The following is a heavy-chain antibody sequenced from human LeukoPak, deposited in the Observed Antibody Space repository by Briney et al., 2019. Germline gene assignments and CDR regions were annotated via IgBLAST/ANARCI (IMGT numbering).Heavy chain of an antibody. V-gene: IGHV4-59*08. CDR2: IYYSGST. D-gene: IGHD1-26*01. CDR1: GGSISSYY. Sequence: TSETLSLTCTVSGGSISSYYWSCIRQPPGKGLEWIGYIYYSGSTNYNPSLKSRVTISVDTSKNQFSLKLSSVTAADTAVYYCARGGSYWFDPWGQGTLVTVSS. J-gene: IGHJ5*02. CDR3: ARGGSYWFDP.